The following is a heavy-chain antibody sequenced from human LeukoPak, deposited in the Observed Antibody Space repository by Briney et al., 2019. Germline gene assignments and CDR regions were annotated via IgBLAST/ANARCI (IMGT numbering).Heavy chain of an antibody. CDR2: INHSGST. J-gene: IGHJ4*02. Sequence: PSETLSLTCAVYGGSFSGYYWSWIRQPPGKGLEWIGEINHSGSTNYNPSLKSRVALSVDTSKNQFSLKLSSVTAADTAVYYCARGVRDYDILKYWGQGTLVTVSS. D-gene: IGHD3-9*01. CDR3: ARGVRDYDILKY. CDR1: GGSFSGYY. V-gene: IGHV4-34*01.